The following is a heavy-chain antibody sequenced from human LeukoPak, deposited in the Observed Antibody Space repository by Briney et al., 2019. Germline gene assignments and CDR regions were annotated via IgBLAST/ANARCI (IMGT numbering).Heavy chain of an antibody. CDR2: INPSGGST. Sequence: ASVKVSCKASGYTFTSYYMHWVRQAPGQGLEWMGIINPSGGSTSYAQKFQGRVTMTRDTSTSTVYMELSSLRSEDTAVYYCARGPGGGYNSDGVAHFDYWGQGTLVTVSS. CDR1: GYTFTSYY. J-gene: IGHJ4*02. V-gene: IGHV1-46*01. D-gene: IGHD5-24*01. CDR3: ARGPGGGYNSDGVAHFDY.